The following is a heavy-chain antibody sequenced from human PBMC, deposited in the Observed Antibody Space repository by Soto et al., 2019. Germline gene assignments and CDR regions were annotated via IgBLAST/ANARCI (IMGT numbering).Heavy chain of an antibody. CDR1: GYIFTNYY. CDR2: ISPRDGSI. J-gene: IGHJ4*02. V-gene: IGHV1-46*04. Sequence: QVHLVHSGAEVKKPGASVTVSCKASGYIFTNYYIHWVRQAPGQGLEWMGIISPRDGSISYAQKLEGRITMPRDTTTSTAYMNLSSLSSYDTAVDYCARDGGGRLDYWGQGTLVTVSS. CDR3: ARDGGGRLDY. D-gene: IGHD3-16*01.